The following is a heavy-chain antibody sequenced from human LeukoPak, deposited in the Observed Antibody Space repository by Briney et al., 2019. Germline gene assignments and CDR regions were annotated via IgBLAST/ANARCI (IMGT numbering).Heavy chain of an antibody. CDR3: ASGYCTNGVCYPFDY. CDR2: ISNSGRTK. J-gene: IGHJ4*02. Sequence: GGSLRLSCAASGFTFSSYEMNWVRQAPGKGLEWVSFISNSGRTKYYADSVKGRFTISRDNAKNSLYLQMNSLRAEDTAVYYCASGYCTNGVCYPFDYWGQGTLVTVSS. V-gene: IGHV3-48*03. CDR1: GFTFSSYE. D-gene: IGHD2-8*01.